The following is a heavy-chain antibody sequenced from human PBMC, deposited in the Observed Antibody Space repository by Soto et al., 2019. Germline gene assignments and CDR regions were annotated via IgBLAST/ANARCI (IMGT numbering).Heavy chain of an antibody. CDR3: AKAAGATPETEFYY. CDR2: IIPIFGTA. CDR1: GGTFSSYA. J-gene: IGHJ4*02. D-gene: IGHD1-26*01. Sequence: GASVKVSCKASGGTFSSYAISWVRQAPGQGLEWMGGIIPIFGTANYAQKFQGRVTITADESTSTAYMELSSLRSEDTAVYYCAKAAGATPETEFYYWGQGTLVTVSS. V-gene: IGHV1-69*13.